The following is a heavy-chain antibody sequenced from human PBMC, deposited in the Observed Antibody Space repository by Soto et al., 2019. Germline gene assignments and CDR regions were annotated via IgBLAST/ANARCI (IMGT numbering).Heavy chain of an antibody. V-gene: IGHV4-4*02. J-gene: IGHJ4*02. D-gene: IGHD1-26*01. CDR3: ARYGPWSSLSSPYFDY. Sequence: QVQLQESGPGLVKPSGTLSLTCAVSGGSISSSNWWSWVRQPPGKGLEWIGEIYHSGSTNYNPSLKGRVTISVDKSKNQFSLKVSSVTAADTAVYYCARYGPWSSLSSPYFDYWGQGTLVTVSS. CDR1: GGSISSSNW. CDR2: IYHSGST.